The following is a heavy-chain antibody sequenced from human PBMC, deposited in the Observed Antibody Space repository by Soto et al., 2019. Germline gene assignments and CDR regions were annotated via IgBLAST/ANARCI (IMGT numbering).Heavy chain of an antibody. V-gene: IGHV1-18*01. CDR1: GYTFTSYG. CDR3: ARGGAIVGATGGGY. Sequence: QVQLVQSGAEVKKPGATVKVSCKASGYTFTSYGISWVRQAPGQGLEGMGWISAYNGNTNYAQTLQGRATMTPDTATSTAYMELRSPRSDDTGVYYCARGGAIVGATGGGYWGQGTLVTVSS. J-gene: IGHJ4*02. CDR2: ISAYNGNT. D-gene: IGHD1-26*01.